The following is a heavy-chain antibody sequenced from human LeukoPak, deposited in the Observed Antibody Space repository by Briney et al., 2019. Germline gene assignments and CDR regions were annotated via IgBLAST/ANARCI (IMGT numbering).Heavy chain of an antibody. CDR3: ASWGSGATDAFDI. Sequence: PAETLSLTCTVSGGSISSGGYYWSWIRQHPGKGLEWIIYIYYNGRTNYNPSLKSRLAISVDTSKNQFSLKLSSVTAADTAVYYCASWGSGATDAFDIWGQGTMVTVSS. CDR2: IYYNGRT. CDR1: GGSISSGGYY. V-gene: IGHV4-31*03. J-gene: IGHJ3*02. D-gene: IGHD6-19*01.